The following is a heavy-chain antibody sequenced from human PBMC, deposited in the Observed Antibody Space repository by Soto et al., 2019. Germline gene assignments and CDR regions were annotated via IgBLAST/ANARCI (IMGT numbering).Heavy chain of an antibody. Sequence: SVKLSCKASGGTFSSYSISWVRQAPGQGLEWMGGIIPIFGTAKYSQKFQGRVTITRDTSASTAYMELSSLRSEDTAVYYCARGGSLYWYFDLWGRGTLVTVS. CDR1: GGTFSSYS. J-gene: IGHJ2*01. V-gene: IGHV1-69*05. D-gene: IGHD1-26*01. CDR3: ARGGSLYWYFDL. CDR2: IIPIFGTA.